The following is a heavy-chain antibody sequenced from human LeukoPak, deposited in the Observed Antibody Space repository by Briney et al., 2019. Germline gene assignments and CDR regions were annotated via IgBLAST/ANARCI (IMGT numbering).Heavy chain of an antibody. CDR3: TSVYDTSAYYHSGVDY. D-gene: IGHD3-22*01. Sequence: GGSLRLSCTASGFTFGDYAMSWVRQAPGKGLEWVGFIRSKTYRGAAEYAAPVKGRFTISRDDSKSIAYLQTNSLKTDDTAVYYCTSVYDTSAYYHSGVDYWGQGTLVTVSS. CDR2: IRSKTYRGAA. J-gene: IGHJ4*02. V-gene: IGHV3-49*04. CDR1: GFTFGDYA.